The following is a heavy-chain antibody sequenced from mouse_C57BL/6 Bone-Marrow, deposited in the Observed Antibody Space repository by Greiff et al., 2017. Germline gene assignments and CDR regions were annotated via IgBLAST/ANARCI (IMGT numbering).Heavy chain of an antibody. CDR1: GYTFTSYW. CDR2: ITPSSGYT. J-gene: IGHJ3*01. D-gene: IGHD1-1*01. Sequence: VKLMESGAELAKPGASVKLSCKASGYTFTSYWLHWVKQRPGQGLEWIGYITPSSGYTKYNQKFKDKATLTAAKSSSTAYMQLSSLTYEDSAVYYCARGHYYGSSYVTWFAYWGQGTLVTVSA. V-gene: IGHV1-7*01. CDR3: ARGHYYGSSYVTWFAY.